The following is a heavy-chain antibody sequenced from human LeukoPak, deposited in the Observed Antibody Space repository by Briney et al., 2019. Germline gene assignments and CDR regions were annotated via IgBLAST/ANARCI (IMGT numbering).Heavy chain of an antibody. D-gene: IGHD2-21*01. Sequence: QSGGSLRLSCVASGFSFWNYAMIWVRQAPGKGLQWVSQISGTGDATWYAGFARDRFTISRDNSKKTLYLQMSGLRVEDTAMYYCVKDPRDTYGTNWFVSWGQGTLLIVSS. CDR1: GFSFWNYA. J-gene: IGHJ5*01. CDR2: ISGTGDAT. V-gene: IGHV3-23*01. CDR3: VKDPRDTYGTNWFVS.